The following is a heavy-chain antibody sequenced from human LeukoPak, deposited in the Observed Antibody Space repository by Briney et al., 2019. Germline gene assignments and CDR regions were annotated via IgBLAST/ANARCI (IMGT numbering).Heavy chain of an antibody. CDR3: ATRSDSGYEYFDN. D-gene: IGHD5-12*01. V-gene: IGHV5-51*01. J-gene: IGHJ4*02. CDR2: IYPGDSDT. Sequence: GESLKISCKGSGDSFTSHWIGWVRQMPGKGLEWMGIIYPGDSDTRYNPSFQGQVTISADKSINIAYLQWSSLKASDTAMYYCATRSDSGYEYFDNWGQGTLVTVSA. CDR1: GDSFTSHW.